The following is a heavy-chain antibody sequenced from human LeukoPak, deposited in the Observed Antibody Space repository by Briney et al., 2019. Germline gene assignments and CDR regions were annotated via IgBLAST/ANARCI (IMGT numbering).Heavy chain of an antibody. CDR3: AREPTGDAFDI. CDR1: GFTFSSYC. Sequence: PGGSLRLSCAASGFTFSSYCMNWVRQAPGKGLEWVSSTSSSSSYIYYADSVKGRFTISRDNAKNSLYLQMNSLRAEDTAVYYCAREPTGDAFDIWGQGTMVTVSS. D-gene: IGHD4-17*01. CDR2: TSSSSSYI. V-gene: IGHV3-21*01. J-gene: IGHJ3*02.